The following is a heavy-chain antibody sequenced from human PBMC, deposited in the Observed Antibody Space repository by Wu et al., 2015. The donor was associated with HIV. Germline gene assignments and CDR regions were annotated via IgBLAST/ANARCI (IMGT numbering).Heavy chain of an antibody. D-gene: IGHD5-18*01. CDR1: GYTLTELP. CDR2: FDPEDGET. J-gene: IGHJ4*02. V-gene: IGHV1-24*01. Sequence: QVQLVQSGAEVKKPGASVKVSCKVSGYTLTELPMHWVRQAPGKGLEWMGGFDPEDGETIYAQKFQGRVTVTEDTSTDTAYMELSSLRSEDTAVYYCATAQLLSYSPDYWGQGTLVTVSS. CDR3: ATAQLLSYSPDY.